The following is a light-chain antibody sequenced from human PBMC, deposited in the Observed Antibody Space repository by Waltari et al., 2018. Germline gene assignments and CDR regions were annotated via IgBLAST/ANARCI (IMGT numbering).Light chain of an antibody. CDR2: VNNDGTH. J-gene: IGLJ3*02. Sequence: QLVVTQLPSASASLGASVKLTCTLRRDKINYGIAWHQQQPGKGPRYLMKVNNDGTHVKADGIPDRFSASSSGAERYLTISSVQSEDEGDYYCQTWGTGFWVFGGGTKLTVL. V-gene: IGLV4-69*01. CDR1: RDKINYG. CDR3: QTWGTGFWV.